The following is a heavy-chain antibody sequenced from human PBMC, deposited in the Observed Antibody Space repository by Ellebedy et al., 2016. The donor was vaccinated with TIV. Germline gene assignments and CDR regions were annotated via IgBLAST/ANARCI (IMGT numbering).Heavy chain of an antibody. Sequence: GGSLRLXCAASGFTFSSYAMSWVRQAPGKGLEWVSAISGSGGSTYYADSVKGRFTISRDNSKNTLYLQMNSLRAEDTAVYYCAKRLLYCSSTSCSYYYYGMDVWGQGTTVTVSS. V-gene: IGHV3-23*01. CDR3: AKRLLYCSSTSCSYYYYGMDV. J-gene: IGHJ6*02. CDR2: ISGSGGST. CDR1: GFTFSSYA. D-gene: IGHD2-2*01.